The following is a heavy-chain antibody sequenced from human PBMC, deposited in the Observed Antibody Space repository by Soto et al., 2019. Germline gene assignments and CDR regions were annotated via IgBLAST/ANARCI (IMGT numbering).Heavy chain of an antibody. CDR2: IHPSGGGS. J-gene: IGHJ4*02. CDR1: GYPFNTYY. V-gene: IGHV1-46*02. D-gene: IGHD2-21*02. CDR3: ARGGHIAVVTDSFDS. Sequence: GASVKVSCKSSGYPFNTYYLHWVRQAPGQGLEWMGMIHPSGGGSTYAQKFLGRVTMTMDSSTSTVFMELTSLRSAGTAVYYCARGGHIAVVTDSFDSWGQGTLVTVSS.